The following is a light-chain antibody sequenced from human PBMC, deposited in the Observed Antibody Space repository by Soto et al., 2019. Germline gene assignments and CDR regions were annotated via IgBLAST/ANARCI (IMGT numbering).Light chain of an antibody. CDR2: DVS. CDR1: SSDVGGYSY. V-gene: IGLV2-14*03. Sequence: QSVLTQPASVSGSPGQSITISCTGTSSDVGGYSYVSWYQQYPGKAPKLMIYDVSNRPSGVSNRFSGSKSGNAASLTISGLQAEDEADYYCSSFTRSSTPYVFGTGTKVTVL. J-gene: IGLJ1*01. CDR3: SSFTRSSTPYV.